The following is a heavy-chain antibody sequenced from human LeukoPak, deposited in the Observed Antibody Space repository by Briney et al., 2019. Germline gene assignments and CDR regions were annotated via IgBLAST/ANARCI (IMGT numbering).Heavy chain of an antibody. CDR3: AKDLMITFGGSDY. Sequence: GGSLRLSCAASGFTFSTYGMSWVRQAPGKGLEWVSGISGSGGSTYYADSVKGRFTISRDNSKNTLYLQMNSLRAEDTAVYYCAKDLMITFGGSDYWGQGTLVTVSS. D-gene: IGHD3-16*01. V-gene: IGHV3-23*01. CDR1: GFTFSTYG. J-gene: IGHJ4*02. CDR2: ISGSGGST.